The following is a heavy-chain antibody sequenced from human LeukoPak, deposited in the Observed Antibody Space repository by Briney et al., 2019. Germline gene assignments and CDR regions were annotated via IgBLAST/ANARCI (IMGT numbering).Heavy chain of an antibody. Sequence: GGSLRLSCAASGFTFSSYGMNWVRQAPGKGLEWVSSISSSSSYIYYADSVKGRFTISRDNAKNSLYLQMNSLRAEDTAVYYCARDGSNGWYSGFDYWGQGTLVTVSS. D-gene: IGHD6-19*01. J-gene: IGHJ4*02. CDR2: ISSSSSYI. CDR1: GFTFSSYG. V-gene: IGHV3-21*01. CDR3: ARDGSNGWYSGFDY.